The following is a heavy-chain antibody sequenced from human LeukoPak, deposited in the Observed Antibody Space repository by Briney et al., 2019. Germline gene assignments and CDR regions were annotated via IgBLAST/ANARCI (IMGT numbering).Heavy chain of an antibody. J-gene: IGHJ4*02. CDR1: GASIDSGSYF. CDR3: AANSADYNTLGSSYKV. V-gene: IGHV4-61*02. Sequence: PSQTLSLTCTVSGASIDSGSYFWTWIRQPAGKPLEWIGRIYTTGSTNYSPSFKSRVTISVDTSKNHFSLKLSSVTAADTAVYYCAANSADYNTLGSSYKVWGQGTLVTVSS. CDR2: IYTTGST. D-gene: IGHD3-10*01.